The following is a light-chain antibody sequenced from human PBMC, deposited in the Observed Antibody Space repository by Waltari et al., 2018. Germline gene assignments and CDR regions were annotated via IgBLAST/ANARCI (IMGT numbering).Light chain of an antibody. CDR3: AAWDDSLNGYV. Sequence: QSVLTQPPSASGTPGQRVTISCSGSSSNIGSNSVNWYQHLSGTAPKLLIYNNNQRPSGVPDRLSGSKSGTSASLAISGLQSEDEADYYCAAWDDSLNGYVFGTGTKVTVL. CDR1: SSNIGSNS. CDR2: NNN. J-gene: IGLJ1*01. V-gene: IGLV1-44*01.